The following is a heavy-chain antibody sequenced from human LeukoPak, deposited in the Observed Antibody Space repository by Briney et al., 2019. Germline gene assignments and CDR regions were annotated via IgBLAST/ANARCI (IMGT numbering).Heavy chain of an antibody. CDR2: ISGSGGGT. Sequence: PGGSLRLSCAVSGFTFSSYTMSWVRQAPGKGLEWVSGISGSGGGTYYADSVKGRFTISRDNSKNTLYLQMNSLRAEDTAVYYCAKPYSSAWAYYFDCWGQGTLVTVSS. CDR1: GFTFSSYT. V-gene: IGHV3-23*01. CDR3: AKPYSSAWAYYFDC. D-gene: IGHD6-19*01. J-gene: IGHJ4*02.